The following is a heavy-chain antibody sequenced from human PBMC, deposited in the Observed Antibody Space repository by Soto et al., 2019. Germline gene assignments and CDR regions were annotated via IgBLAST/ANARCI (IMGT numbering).Heavy chain of an antibody. V-gene: IGHV4-59*01. CDR3: ARVRVSLAGYADTAPAFAI. Sequence: PSETLSLTCAVSGDSISSYYWSWIRQPPGKGLEWIGYIYYSASTNYNPPLKSRFTISVDTCKNQFSLKLSSVSAADTAAYYGARVRVSLAGYADTAPAFAIWGQGTLVTVSS. D-gene: IGHD2-8*01. CDR1: GDSISSYY. CDR2: IYYSAST. J-gene: IGHJ3*02.